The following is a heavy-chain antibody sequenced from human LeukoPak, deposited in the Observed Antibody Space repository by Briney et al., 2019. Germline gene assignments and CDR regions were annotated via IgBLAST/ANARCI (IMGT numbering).Heavy chain of an antibody. CDR3: ARGKRCSGGSCYSVRIFDY. V-gene: IGHV4-59*12. CDR2: IYYSGST. Sequence: SETLSLTCTVSGGSIRSYYWSWIRQPPGKGLEWIAYIYYSGSTNYNPSLKSRVTISVDTSKNQFFLKLSSVAAADTAVYYCARGKRCSGGSCYSVRIFDYWGQGTLVTVSS. J-gene: IGHJ4*02. CDR1: GGSIRSYY. D-gene: IGHD2-15*01.